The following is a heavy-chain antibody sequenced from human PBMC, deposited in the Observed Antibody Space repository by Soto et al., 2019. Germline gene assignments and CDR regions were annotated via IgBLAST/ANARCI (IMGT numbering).Heavy chain of an antibody. CDR1: GGSMSSYY. CDR2: IYYSGST. J-gene: IGHJ4*02. CDR3: ARGEWLATIKPYFAH. V-gene: IGHV4-59*01. Sequence: SETLSLTCTVSGGSMSSYYWSWIRQSPGKGLEWIGYIYYSGSTNYNPSLKSRVAISLDTSKNQFSLMLSSVTAADTAVYYCARGEWLATIKPYFAHWGQGTLVTVSS. D-gene: IGHD5-12*01.